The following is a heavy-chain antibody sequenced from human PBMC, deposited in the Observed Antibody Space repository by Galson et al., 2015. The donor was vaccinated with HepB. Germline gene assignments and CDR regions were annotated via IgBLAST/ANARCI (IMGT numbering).Heavy chain of an antibody. CDR2: INTNTGNP. J-gene: IGHJ2*01. V-gene: IGHV7-4-1*02. CDR3: ASRGGSSSAIHWYFDL. D-gene: IGHD6-6*01. CDR1: GYSFTSYA. Sequence: SVKVSCKASGYSFTSYAMNWVRQAPGQGLEWMGWINTNTGNPTYAQGFTGRFVFSLDTSVSTAYLQISSLKAEDTAVYYCASRGGSSSAIHWYFDLWGRGTLVTVSS.